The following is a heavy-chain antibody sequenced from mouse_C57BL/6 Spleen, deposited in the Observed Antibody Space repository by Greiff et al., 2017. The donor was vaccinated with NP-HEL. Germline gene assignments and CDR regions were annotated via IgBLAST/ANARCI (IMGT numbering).Heavy chain of an antibody. CDR3: ARPYYSNYDAMDY. Sequence: EVQVVESGGGLVQPGGSLKLSCAASGFTFSDYYMYWVRQTPEKRLEWVAYISNGGGSTYYPDTVKGRFTISRDNAKNTLYLQMSRLKSEDTAMYYCARPYYSNYDAMDYWGQGTSVTVSS. J-gene: IGHJ4*01. CDR2: ISNGGGST. D-gene: IGHD2-5*01. CDR1: GFTFSDYY. V-gene: IGHV5-12*01.